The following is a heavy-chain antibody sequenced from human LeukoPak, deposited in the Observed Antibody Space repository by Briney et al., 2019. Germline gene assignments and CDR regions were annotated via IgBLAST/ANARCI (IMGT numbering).Heavy chain of an antibody. Sequence: GGSLRLSCAASGFTFDDYAMHWVRQAPGKGLEWVSGISWNSGSIGYADSVKGRFTISRDNAKNSLYLQMNSLRVEDTALYYWAKRGGGYNYYFDYWGRGTLVTVSS. J-gene: IGHJ4*02. D-gene: IGHD5-24*01. V-gene: IGHV3-9*01. CDR1: GFTFDDYA. CDR2: ISWNSGSI. CDR3: AKRGGGYNYYFDY.